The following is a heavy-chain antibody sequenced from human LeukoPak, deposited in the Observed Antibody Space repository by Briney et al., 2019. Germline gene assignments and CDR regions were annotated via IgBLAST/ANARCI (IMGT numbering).Heavy chain of an antibody. V-gene: IGHV4-39*01. CDR3: ARQYAYGAEYFQH. Sequence: PSETLSLTCTVSGGSISSSSYYRGWIRQPPGKGLEWIGSIYYSGSTYYNPSLKSRVTISVDTSKNQFSLKLSSVTAADTAVYYCARQYAYGAEYFQHWGQGTLVTVSS. CDR1: GGSISSSSYY. CDR2: IYYSGST. J-gene: IGHJ1*01. D-gene: IGHD4-17*01.